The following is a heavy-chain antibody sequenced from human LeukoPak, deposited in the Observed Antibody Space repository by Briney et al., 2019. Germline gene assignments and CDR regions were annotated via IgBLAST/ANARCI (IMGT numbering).Heavy chain of an antibody. CDR3: AKDSFDHNGIYDAFDI. D-gene: IGHD1-1*01. CDR1: GFNFNIFA. V-gene: IGHV3-23*01. CDR2: IGSSET. J-gene: IGHJ3*02. Sequence: GGSLRLSCAASGFNFNIFAMSWVRQSPGKGLEWVSNIGSSETYYADSVKGRFTISRDNTKNRLYLQMNSVRADDTAVYYCAKDSFDHNGIYDAFDIWGQGTLVTVSS.